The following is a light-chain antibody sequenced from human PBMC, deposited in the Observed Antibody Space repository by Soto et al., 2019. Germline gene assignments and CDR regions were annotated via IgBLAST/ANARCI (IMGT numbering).Light chain of an antibody. CDR2: EDN. V-gene: IGLV6-57*04. J-gene: IGLJ3*02. Sequence: NFMLTQPHSVSESPGKTVTISCTRSSGSIASNYVQWYQQRPGSVPTTVIYEDNQRPSGVPDRFSGSIDSSSNSASLTFSGLKTEDEADYYCQSYDSSNWVFGGGTKLTVL. CDR3: QSYDSSNWV. CDR1: SGSIASNY.